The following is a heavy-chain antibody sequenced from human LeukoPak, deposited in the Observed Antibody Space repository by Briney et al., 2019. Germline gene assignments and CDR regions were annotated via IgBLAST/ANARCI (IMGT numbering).Heavy chain of an antibody. CDR1: GFNVHSNY. Sequence: AGSLRLSCAAFGFNVHSNYMSWVRLAPGKGLEWISSLTDGLDRFYEDSVKGRFTVSRDDSKNAVYLQMDNLRVDDTAVYFCVRGDGLGIWGQGTKVIVAS. V-gene: IGHV3-53*03. J-gene: IGHJ3*02. D-gene: IGHD7-27*01. CDR2: LTDGLDR. CDR3: VRGDGLGI.